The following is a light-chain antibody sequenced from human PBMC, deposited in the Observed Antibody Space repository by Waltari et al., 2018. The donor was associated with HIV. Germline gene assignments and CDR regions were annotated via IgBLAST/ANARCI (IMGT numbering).Light chain of an antibody. CDR3: AAWDDSLNGRV. J-gene: IGLJ3*02. Sequence: QSVLTQPPSASGTPGQWVTISCSGNSRNLGRNTVNCYQQLPGTAPKLLIYSNNQRPSGVPDRFSGSKSGTSASLAISGLQSEDEADYYCAAWDDSLNGRVFGGGTKLTVL. V-gene: IGLV1-44*01. CDR2: SNN. CDR1: SRNLGRNT.